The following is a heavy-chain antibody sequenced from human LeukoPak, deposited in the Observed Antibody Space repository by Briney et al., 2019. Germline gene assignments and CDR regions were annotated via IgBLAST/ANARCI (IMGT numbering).Heavy chain of an antibody. D-gene: IGHD6-13*01. Sequence: SVKVSCKASGGTFSSYAISWVRQAPGQGLEWMGRIIPILGIANYAQKFQGRVTITAEKSTSTACMELSSVRSEETTVYYCARDLIAAAGQSYFDYWGQETLVTVSS. CDR1: GGTFSSYA. CDR2: IIPILGIA. CDR3: ARDLIAAAGQSYFDY. J-gene: IGHJ4*02. V-gene: IGHV1-69*04.